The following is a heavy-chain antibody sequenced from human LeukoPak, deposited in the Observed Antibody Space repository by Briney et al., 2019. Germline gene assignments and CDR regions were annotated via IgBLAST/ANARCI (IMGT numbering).Heavy chain of an antibody. V-gene: IGHV1-2*02. CDR2: INPNSGDT. CDR3: ARKYDILTGHDNWFDP. D-gene: IGHD3-9*01. Sequence: ASVKVSCKTSGYTFTGYYMHWVRQAPGQGLEWMGWINPNSGDTKYAQKFQGRVTMTGDTFSSTGSMELSRLRSDDTAVYYCARKYDILTGHDNWFDPWGQGTLVTVSS. CDR1: GYTFTGYY. J-gene: IGHJ5*02.